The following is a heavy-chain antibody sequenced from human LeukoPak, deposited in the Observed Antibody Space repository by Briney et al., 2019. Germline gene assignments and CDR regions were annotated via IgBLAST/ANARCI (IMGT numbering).Heavy chain of an antibody. CDR2: ISSSGSTI. J-gene: IGHJ4*02. CDR3: ARNRIRYLDY. Sequence: PGGSLRLSCSASGFTFSSYEMNWVRQAPGKGLEWVSYISSSGSTIYYADSVKGRFTISRDNAKNSLYLQMNSLRAEDTAVYYCARNRIRYLDYWGQGTLVTVSS. V-gene: IGHV3-48*03. D-gene: IGHD2/OR15-2a*01. CDR1: GFTFSSYE.